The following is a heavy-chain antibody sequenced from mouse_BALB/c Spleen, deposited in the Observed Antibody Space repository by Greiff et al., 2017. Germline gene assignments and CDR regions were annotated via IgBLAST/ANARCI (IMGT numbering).Heavy chain of an antibody. CDR1: GDSITSGY. CDR2: ISYSGST. J-gene: IGHJ4*01. Sequence: EVQLQQSGPSLVKPSQTLSLTCSVTGDSITSGYWNWIRKFPGNKLEYMGYISYSGSTYYNPSLKSRISITRDTSKNQYYLQLNSVTTEDTATYYCARYGNGNYVDYAMDYWGQGTSVTVSS. CDR3: ARYGNGNYVDYAMDY. V-gene: IGHV3-8*02. D-gene: IGHD2-1*01.